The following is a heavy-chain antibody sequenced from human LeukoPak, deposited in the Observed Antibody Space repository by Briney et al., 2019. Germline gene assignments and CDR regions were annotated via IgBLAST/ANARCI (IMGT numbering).Heavy chain of an antibody. D-gene: IGHD6-13*01. V-gene: IGHV4-59*01. CDR2: IYYSGST. J-gene: IGHJ4*02. CDR3: AREAAWGSSWSPMYYFDL. CDR1: GGSISSYY. Sequence: SETLSLTCTVSGGSISSYYWSWIRQPPGKGLEWIGYIYYSGSTNYNPSLKSRVTISVDTSKNQFSLKLSSVTAADTAVYYCAREAAWGSSWSPMYYFDLWGQGTLVTVSS.